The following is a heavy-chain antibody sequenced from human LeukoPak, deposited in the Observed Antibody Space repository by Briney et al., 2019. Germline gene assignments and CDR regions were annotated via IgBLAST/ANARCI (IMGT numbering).Heavy chain of an antibody. CDR2: IKQDGSEK. V-gene: IGHV3-7*01. Sequence: PGGSLRLSCAASGFTFSSYWMSWVRQAPGKGLEWVANIKQDGSEKYYVDSVKGRFTISRDNAKNSLYLQMNSLRAEDTAVYYCARDTYYDILTGYYNGDGGYWGQGTLVTVSS. CDR3: ARDTYYDILTGYYNGDGGY. J-gene: IGHJ4*02. CDR1: GFTFSSYW. D-gene: IGHD3-9*01.